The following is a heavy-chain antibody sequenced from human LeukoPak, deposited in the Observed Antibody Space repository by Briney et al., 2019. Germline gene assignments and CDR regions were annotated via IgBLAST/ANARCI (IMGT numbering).Heavy chain of an antibody. CDR3: AKYLAFTGFCGGGTCYDDGFDI. V-gene: IGHV1-69*04. Sequence: SVKVSCKASGGTFSSYAISWVRQAPGQGLEWMGRIIPILGIANYAQKFQGRVTITADKSTSTAYMELSSLRSEDTAIYYCAKYLAFTGFCGGGTCYDDGFDIWGQGTMLTVSS. CDR2: IIPILGIA. J-gene: IGHJ3*02. CDR1: GGTFSSYA. D-gene: IGHD2-15*01.